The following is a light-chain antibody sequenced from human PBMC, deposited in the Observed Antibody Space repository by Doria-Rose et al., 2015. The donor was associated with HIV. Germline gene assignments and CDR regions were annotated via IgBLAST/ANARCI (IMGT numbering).Light chain of an antibody. V-gene: IGKV3-11*01. CDR1: QSVGSN. J-gene: IGKJ3*01. Sequence: EIVLTQSPATPSLSPGERATLSCRASQSVGSNLAWYQQKPGQAPRLLIYDASNRATGIPARFSGSGSGTDFTLTISSLEPEDFAVYFCQQRSNWPPIFTFGPGTKVDI. CDR3: QQRSNWPPIFT. CDR2: DAS.